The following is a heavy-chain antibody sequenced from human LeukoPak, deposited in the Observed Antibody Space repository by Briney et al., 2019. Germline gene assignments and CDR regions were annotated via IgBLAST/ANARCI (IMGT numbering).Heavy chain of an antibody. D-gene: IGHD3-10*01. J-gene: IGHJ4*02. Sequence: GGSLRLSCAASGFTFSSYSMNWVRQAPGKGLEWVSYISSSSSTIYYADSVKGRFTISRDNAKNSLFLQMYSLRAEDTAVYYCARDFPDGSRNWGFDYWGLGTLVTVSS. V-gene: IGHV3-48*04. CDR1: GFTFSSYS. CDR2: ISSSSSTI. CDR3: ARDFPDGSRNWGFDY.